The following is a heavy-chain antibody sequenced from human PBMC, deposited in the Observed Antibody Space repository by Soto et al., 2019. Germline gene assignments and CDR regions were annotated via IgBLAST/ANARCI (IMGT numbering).Heavy chain of an antibody. CDR1: GYTFTSHD. D-gene: IGHD2-2*01. J-gene: IGHJ5*02. Sequence: ASVKVSCKASGYTFTSHDINWMRQTTGQGLEWMGWMNPNSGHTNYAQKFQGRVTMTRDTSISTAYMELTNLRSEDTAIYYCASDISTTWGQGTLVTVSS. CDR2: MNPNSGHT. CDR3: ASDISTT. V-gene: IGHV1-8*01.